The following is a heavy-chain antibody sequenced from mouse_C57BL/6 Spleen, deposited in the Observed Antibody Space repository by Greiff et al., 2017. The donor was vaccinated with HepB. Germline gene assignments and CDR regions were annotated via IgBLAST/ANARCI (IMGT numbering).Heavy chain of an antibody. J-gene: IGHJ2*01. CDR2: IDPSDSYT. CDR3: ARSEYGNVFDY. CDR1: GYTFTSYW. V-gene: IGHV1-59*01. Sequence: QVQLQQPGAELVRPGTSVKLSCKASGYTFTSYWMHWVKQRPGQGLEWIGVIDPSDSYTNYNQKFKGKATLTVDTSSSTAYMQLRSLTSEDSAVYYCARSEYGNVFDYWGQGTTLTVSS. D-gene: IGHD2-10*02.